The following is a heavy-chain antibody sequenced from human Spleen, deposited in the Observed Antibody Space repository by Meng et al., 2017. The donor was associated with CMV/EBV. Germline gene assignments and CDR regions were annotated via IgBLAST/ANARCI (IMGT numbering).Heavy chain of an antibody. V-gene: IGHV3-30*02. CDR2: IRYDGTNK. D-gene: IGHD2-15*01. Sequence: SGFTLSSYGMHWVRQAPGKGLEWVAVIRYDGTNKYYADSVKGRFTISRDNSKNMLSLQMNSLRAEDTAVYYCAKDRCSGGSCYGDYWGQGTLVTVSS. CDR1: GFTLSSYG. J-gene: IGHJ4*02. CDR3: AKDRCSGGSCYGDY.